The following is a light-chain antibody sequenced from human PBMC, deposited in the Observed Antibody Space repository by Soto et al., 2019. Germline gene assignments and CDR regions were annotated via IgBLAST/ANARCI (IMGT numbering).Light chain of an antibody. CDR1: QNISSW. V-gene: IGKV1-5*01. Sequence: DIQMTQSPSTLSASVEDRVVITCRASQNISSWLAWYQQKPGKAPKLLIYAASTLQSGVPSRFSGSGSGTDFTLTISCLQSEDFATYYCQQYYSYPPWTFGQGTKVDI. CDR3: QQYYSYPPWT. J-gene: IGKJ1*01. CDR2: AAS.